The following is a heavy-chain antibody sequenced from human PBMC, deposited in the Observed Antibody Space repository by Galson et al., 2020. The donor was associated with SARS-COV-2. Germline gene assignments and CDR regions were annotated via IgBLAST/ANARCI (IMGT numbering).Heavy chain of an antibody. CDR1: GFTFSSYA. J-gene: IGHJ3*02. D-gene: IGHD3-10*01. CDR3: ANSGSGSYGDAFDI. V-gene: IGHV3-23*01. CDR2: ISGSGGST. Sequence: GESLKISCAASGFTFSSYAMSWVRQAPGKGLEWVSVISGSGGSTYYADPVKGRFTISRDNSKNTLYLQMNSLRAEDTAVYYCANSGSGSYGDAFDIWGQGTMVTVSS.